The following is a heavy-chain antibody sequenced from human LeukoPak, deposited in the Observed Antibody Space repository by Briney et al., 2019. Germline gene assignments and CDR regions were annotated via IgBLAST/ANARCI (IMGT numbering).Heavy chain of an antibody. J-gene: IGHJ4*02. CDR1: VYTFTIYY. Sequence: ASVTVSFKSSVYTFTIYYMHWVRQAPGQGLEWMGWINPNSGGTNYAQKFQRRVTMTRDTSISTAYMELSRLRSDDTAVYYCARDVVVPAAMRGDFDYWGQGTLVTVSS. CDR3: ARDVVVPAAMRGDFDY. V-gene: IGHV1-2*02. CDR2: INPNSGGT. D-gene: IGHD2-2*01.